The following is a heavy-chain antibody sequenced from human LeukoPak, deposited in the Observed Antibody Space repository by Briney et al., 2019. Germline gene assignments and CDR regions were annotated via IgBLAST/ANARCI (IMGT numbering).Heavy chain of an antibody. CDR2: ISYDGSNK. D-gene: IGHD3-9*01. CDR1: GFTFTSYA. J-gene: IGHJ4*02. CDR3: AKGLRYSDN. Sequence: GGSLRLSCAASGFTFTSYAMRWVRQAPGKGLEWVAVISYDGSNKYYADSVKGRFTISRDNSKNTLYLQMNSLRAEDTAVYYCAKGLRYSDNWGQGTLVTVSS. V-gene: IGHV3-30*18.